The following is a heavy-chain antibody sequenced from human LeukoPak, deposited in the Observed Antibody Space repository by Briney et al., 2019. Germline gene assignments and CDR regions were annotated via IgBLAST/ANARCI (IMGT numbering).Heavy chain of an antibody. CDR3: AKERELPTTYFDF. J-gene: IGHJ4*02. Sequence: GGSLRLSCEASGFSFIDYAMSWVRQAPGKGLEWVSVISGSGGTTYYADSVRGRFTISRDSFKNTLYLQMNSLRAEDTAVYYCAKERELPTTYFDFWGQGSLVTVSS. V-gene: IGHV3-23*01. D-gene: IGHD5-24*01. CDR2: ISGSGGTT. CDR1: GFSFIDYA.